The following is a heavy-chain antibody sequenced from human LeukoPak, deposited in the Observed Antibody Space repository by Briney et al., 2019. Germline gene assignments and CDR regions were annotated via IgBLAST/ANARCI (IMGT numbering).Heavy chain of an antibody. CDR3: ARDTAMPHAAFDI. Sequence: SETLSLTCTVSGGSLSSGDYYWSWIRQPPGKGLEWIGYIYCSGSTYHNPSLKSRVTISVDTSKNQFSLKLSSVTAADTAVYYCARDTAMPHAAFDIWGQGTMVTVSS. J-gene: IGHJ3*02. CDR1: GGSLSSGDYY. V-gene: IGHV4-30-4*08. CDR2: IYCSGST. D-gene: IGHD5-18*01.